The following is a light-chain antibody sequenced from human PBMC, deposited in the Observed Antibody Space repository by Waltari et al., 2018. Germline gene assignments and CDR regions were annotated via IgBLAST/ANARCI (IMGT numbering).Light chain of an antibody. J-gene: IGKJ1*01. V-gene: IGKV3-20*01. CDR2: DAS. CDR1: QSVSRD. Sequence: EIVLTQSPGTLSLSPGETATLSCRASQSVSRDLAWYQQKPGQAPRLLIYDASTRATGIPDRFSGSGSGTDFSLTISRLEPEDFAVYYCQKYVRLPATFGQGTKVEIK. CDR3: QKYVRLPAT.